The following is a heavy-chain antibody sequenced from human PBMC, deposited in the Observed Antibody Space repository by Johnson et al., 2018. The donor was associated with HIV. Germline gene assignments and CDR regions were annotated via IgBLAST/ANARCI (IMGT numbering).Heavy chain of an antibody. Sequence: QVQLVESGGGVVQPGGSLRLSCAASGFIFSSYGMHWVRQAPGKGLEWVTFIRYDGSNKYYADSVKGRFTISRDNSKNTLYLQMNSLRAEDTAVYYCAKDGGSYVGAFDIWGQGTMVTVSS. J-gene: IGHJ3*02. V-gene: IGHV3-30*02. CDR2: IRYDGSNK. CDR3: AKDGGSYVGAFDI. D-gene: IGHD1-26*01. CDR1: GFIFSSYG.